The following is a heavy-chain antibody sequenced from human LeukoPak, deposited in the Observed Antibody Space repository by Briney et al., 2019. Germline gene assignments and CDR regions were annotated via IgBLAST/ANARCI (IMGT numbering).Heavy chain of an antibody. V-gene: IGHV3-30*02. CDR1: GFTFSSYG. CDR2: IRYDGSNK. Sequence: PGGSLRLSCAASGFTFSSYGMHWVRQAPGKGLEWVAFIRYDGSNKYYADSVKGRFTISRDNSKNTLYLQMNSLRAEDTAVYYCAKATYYDFWSGFPGPFDPWGQGTLVTDSS. CDR3: AKATYYDFWSGFPGPFDP. J-gene: IGHJ5*02. D-gene: IGHD3-3*01.